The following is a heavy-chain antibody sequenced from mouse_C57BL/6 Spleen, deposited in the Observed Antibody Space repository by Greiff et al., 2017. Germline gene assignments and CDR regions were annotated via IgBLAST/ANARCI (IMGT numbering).Heavy chain of an antibody. CDR3: ARGYYGSSYWYFDV. J-gene: IGHJ1*03. D-gene: IGHD1-1*01. Sequence: QVPLKESGPGILQPSQTLSLTCSFSGFSLSTFGMGVGWIRQPSGKGLEWLAHIWWDDDKYYNPALKSRLTISKDTSKNQVFLKSANVDTADTDTYYCARGYYGSSYWYFDVWGTGTTVTVSS. CDR1: GFSLSTFGMG. V-gene: IGHV8-8*01. CDR2: IWWDDDK.